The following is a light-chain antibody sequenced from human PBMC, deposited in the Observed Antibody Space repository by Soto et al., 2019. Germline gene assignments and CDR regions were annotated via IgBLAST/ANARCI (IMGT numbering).Light chain of an antibody. CDR1: QSVSNS. CDR2: DAS. Sequence: EIVLTQSPATLSLSAGERATLSCRASQSVSNSLAWYQQKPGQAPRLLIYDASNRATGIPARFSGSGSGTDFTLTISSLEPEDFAVYYCQQRSNWPLTFGGGTKVEIK. J-gene: IGKJ4*01. CDR3: QQRSNWPLT. V-gene: IGKV3-11*01.